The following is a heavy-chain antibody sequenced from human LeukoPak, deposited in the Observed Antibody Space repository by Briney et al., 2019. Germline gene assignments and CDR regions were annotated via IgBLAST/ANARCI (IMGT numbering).Heavy chain of an antibody. CDR3: ARGHDFWSGYPLDY. Sequence: ASVKVSCKASGGTFSSYAISWVRPAPGQGLEWMGIINPSGGSTSYAQKFQGRVTMTRDTSTSTVYMELSSLRSEDTAVYYCARGHDFWSGYPLDYWGQGTLVTVSS. D-gene: IGHD3-3*01. CDR2: INPSGGST. V-gene: IGHV1-46*01. CDR1: GGTFSSYA. J-gene: IGHJ4*02.